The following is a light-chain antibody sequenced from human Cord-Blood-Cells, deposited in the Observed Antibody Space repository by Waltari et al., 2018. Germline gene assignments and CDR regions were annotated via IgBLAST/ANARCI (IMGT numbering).Light chain of an antibody. CDR1: QSVLYSSNNKNY. Sequence: DIVMTQSPDSLAVYLGERATINCKSSQSVLYSSNNKNYLALYQQKPGQPPKLLIYWASTRESWVPDRFSGSGSGTDFTLTISSLQAEDVAVYYCQQYYSTPWTFGQGTKVEIK. CDR3: QQYYSTPWT. J-gene: IGKJ1*01. CDR2: WAS. V-gene: IGKV4-1*01.